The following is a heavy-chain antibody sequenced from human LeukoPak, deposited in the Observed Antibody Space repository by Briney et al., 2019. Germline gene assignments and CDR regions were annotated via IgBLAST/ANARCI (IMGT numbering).Heavy chain of an antibody. CDR2: ISGSGGST. CDR1: GFAFSNYN. V-gene: IGHV3-23*01. J-gene: IGHJ4*02. Sequence: GGSLRLSCAVSGFAFSNYNMNWVRQAPGKGLEWVSAISGSGGSTHYADSVKGRFTISRDNSKNTVYLQMNSLRAEDTAVYYCAKRGYGSGGYSYYFDYWGQGTLVTVSS. CDR3: AKRGYGSGGYSYYFDY. D-gene: IGHD5-18*01.